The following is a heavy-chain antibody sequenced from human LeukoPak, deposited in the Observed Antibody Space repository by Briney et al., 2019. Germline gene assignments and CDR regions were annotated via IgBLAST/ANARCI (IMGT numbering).Heavy chain of an antibody. D-gene: IGHD5-24*01. J-gene: IGHJ4*02. Sequence: GGSLRLSCAASGFTFDDYAMHWVRQAPGKGLEWVSGISWNSGSIGYADSVKGRFTISRDNAKNSLYLQMNSLRAEDTALYYCASLREIDYWGQGTLVTVSS. CDR2: ISWNSGSI. V-gene: IGHV3-9*01. CDR1: GFTFDDYA. CDR3: ASLREIDY.